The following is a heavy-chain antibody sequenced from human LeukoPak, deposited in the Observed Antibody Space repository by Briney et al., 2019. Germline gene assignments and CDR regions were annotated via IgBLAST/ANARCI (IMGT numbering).Heavy chain of an antibody. Sequence: PGGSLRLSCAASGFTFSRYSMNWVRQAPGKGLEWVSSISISSSYIYYADSVKGRFTMSRDNAKNSLYLQVNSLRAEDTAVYYCARYGSGSYKYYYYYYMDVWGKGTTVTISS. D-gene: IGHD3-10*01. CDR3: ARYGSGSYKYYYYYYMDV. V-gene: IGHV3-21*01. J-gene: IGHJ6*03. CDR1: GFTFSRYS. CDR2: ISISSSYI.